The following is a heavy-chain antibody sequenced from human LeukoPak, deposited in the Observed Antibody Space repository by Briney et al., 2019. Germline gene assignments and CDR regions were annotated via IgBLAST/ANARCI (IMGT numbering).Heavy chain of an antibody. CDR3: ARALPSGYHDY. CDR1: GFTVSSNY. J-gene: IGHJ4*02. Sequence: PGGSLRLSCAASGFTVSSNYMSWVRQAPGKGLEWVSYISSSGSTVYYADSVKGRFTISRDNAKNSLYLQMNSLRAEDTAVYYCARALPSGYHDYWGQGTLVTVSS. CDR2: ISSSGSTV. V-gene: IGHV3-11*04. D-gene: IGHD3-22*01.